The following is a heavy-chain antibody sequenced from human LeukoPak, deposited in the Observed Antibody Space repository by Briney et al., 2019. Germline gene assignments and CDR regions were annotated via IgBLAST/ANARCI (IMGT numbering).Heavy chain of an antibody. V-gene: IGHV3-74*01. Sequence: PGGSLRLSCAASGFTFSSYWMHWVRQAPGKGLMWVSRINSDGSSTNYADSVKGRFTISRDNAKNTLYLQMNSLGAEDTAVYYCAQMGDYGDYYYMDVWGKGTTVTVSS. D-gene: IGHD4-17*01. J-gene: IGHJ6*03. CDR3: AQMGDYGDYYYMDV. CDR1: GFTFSSYW. CDR2: INSDGSST.